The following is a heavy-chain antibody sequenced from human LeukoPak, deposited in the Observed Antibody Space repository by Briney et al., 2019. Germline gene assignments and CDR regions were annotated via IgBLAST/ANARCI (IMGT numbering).Heavy chain of an antibody. V-gene: IGHV3-7*03. CDR2: KKQDGSEK. J-gene: IGHJ4*02. Sequence: GGSLRLSCAASGFTFSSYWMSWVRQAPGRGVEWGANKKQDGSEKYYVDSVKGRFTISRDNAKNSLYLQMNSLRAEDTAVYYCAREYYGDPNYDYWGQGTLVTVSS. D-gene: IGHD4-17*01. CDR1: GFTFSSYW. CDR3: AREYYGDPNYDY.